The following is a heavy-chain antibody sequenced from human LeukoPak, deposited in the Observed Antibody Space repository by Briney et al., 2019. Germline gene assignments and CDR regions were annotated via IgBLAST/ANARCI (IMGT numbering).Heavy chain of an antibody. D-gene: IGHD3-9*01. Sequence: PGGSLRLSCVASGFTFSSFAMSWVRQAPGKGLEWVSSISSSSSYIYYTDSVKGRFTISRDNAKNSLYLQMNSLRAEDTAVYYCARVTLTGYYAFDYWGQGTLVTVSS. CDR1: GFTFSSFA. CDR2: ISSSSSYI. CDR3: ARVTLTGYYAFDY. V-gene: IGHV3-21*01. J-gene: IGHJ4*02.